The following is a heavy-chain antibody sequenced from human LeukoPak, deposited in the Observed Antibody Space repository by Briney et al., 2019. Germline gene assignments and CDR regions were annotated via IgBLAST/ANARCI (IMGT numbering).Heavy chain of an antibody. Sequence: GGSLRLSCAASGFTFDDYAMHWVRQAPGKGLEWVSLISGDGGSTYYADSVKGRFTISRDNSKNTLYLQMNSLRAEDTAVYYCANYDHWGQGTLITVSS. CDR2: ISGDGGST. V-gene: IGHV3-43*02. J-gene: IGHJ4*02. CDR3: ANYDH. CDR1: GFTFDDYA.